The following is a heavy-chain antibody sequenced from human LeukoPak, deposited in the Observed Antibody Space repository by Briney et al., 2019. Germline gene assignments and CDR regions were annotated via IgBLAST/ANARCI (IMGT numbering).Heavy chain of an antibody. Sequence: ASVKVSCKASGYTFTSYDINWVRQATGQGLEWMGWMNPNSGNTGYAQKFQGRVTMTRNTSISTAYMELSSLRSEDTAVYYCARGGRSSSWYGAYYYYYGMDVWGQGTTVTVSS. CDR2: MNPNSGNT. CDR3: ARGGRSSSWYGAYYYYYGMDV. V-gene: IGHV1-8*01. D-gene: IGHD6-13*01. J-gene: IGHJ6*02. CDR1: GYTFTSYD.